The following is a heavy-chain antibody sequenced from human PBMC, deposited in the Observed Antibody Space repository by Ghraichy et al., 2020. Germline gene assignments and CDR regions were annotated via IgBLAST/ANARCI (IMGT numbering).Heavy chain of an antibody. CDR1: GFTFSSYV. V-gene: IGHV3-33*01. D-gene: IGHD4/OR15-4a*01. CDR2: IWSDGGNK. Sequence: GGSLRLSCVVSGFTFSSYVMHWVRRAPGKGLEWVALIWSDGGNKFYGDSVKGRFSVSRDNSKNTLFLQMNSLRAEDTAVYYCTREKFANYIFDSWGQGTLVTVSS. J-gene: IGHJ4*02. CDR3: TREKFANYIFDS.